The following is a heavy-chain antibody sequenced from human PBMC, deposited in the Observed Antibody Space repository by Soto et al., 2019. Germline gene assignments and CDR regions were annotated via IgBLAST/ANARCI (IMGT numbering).Heavy chain of an antibody. J-gene: IGHJ5*02. Sequence: EVQLVESGGGLVQPGGSLRLSCAASGFTFSPYSMNWVRQAPGKGLEWVSYISSSSSTIYYADSVKGRFTISRDNAKNSMYLQMNRLRDEDMAVYYCAREGGGSGSYYRWNWCDPWGQGTLVTVSS. CDR3: AREGGGSGSYYRWNWCDP. CDR1: GFTFSPYS. CDR2: ISSSSSTI. V-gene: IGHV3-48*02. D-gene: IGHD3-10*01.